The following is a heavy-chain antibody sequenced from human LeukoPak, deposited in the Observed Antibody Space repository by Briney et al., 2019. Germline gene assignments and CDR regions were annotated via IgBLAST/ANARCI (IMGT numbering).Heavy chain of an antibody. Sequence: GGSLRLSCAASGFTFSSYAMSWVRQAPGKGLEWVSAISGSGGSTYYADSVKGRFTISRDNSKNTLYLQTNSLRAEDTAVYYCAKDNWVVRGTHFDYWGQGTLVTVSS. CDR2: ISGSGGST. J-gene: IGHJ4*02. CDR3: AKDNWVVRGTHFDY. D-gene: IGHD3-10*01. V-gene: IGHV3-23*01. CDR1: GFTFSSYA.